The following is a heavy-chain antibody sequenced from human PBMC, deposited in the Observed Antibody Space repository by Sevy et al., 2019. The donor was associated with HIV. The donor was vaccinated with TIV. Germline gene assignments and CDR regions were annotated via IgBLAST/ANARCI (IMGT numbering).Heavy chain of an antibody. J-gene: IGHJ5*02. CDR2: ISGSGGST. Sequence: GGSLRLSCVASGFTFSSYGMSWVRQAPGEGLECVSDISGSGGSTYYADSVRGRFTISRDNSKNTLYLQMNSLRADDTAVYSCAKETIRGTYNSFDPWGQGTLVTVSS. CDR1: GFTFSSYG. D-gene: IGHD3-10*01. CDR3: AKETIRGTYNSFDP. V-gene: IGHV3-23*01.